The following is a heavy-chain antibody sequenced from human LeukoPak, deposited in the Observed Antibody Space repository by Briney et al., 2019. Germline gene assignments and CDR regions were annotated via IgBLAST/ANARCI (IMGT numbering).Heavy chain of an antibody. D-gene: IGHD1-26*01. V-gene: IGHV4-59*01. CDR1: GGSISSYY. CDR2: IYYSGST. Sequence: SETLSLTCTVSGGSISSYYWSWIRQPPGKGLEWIGYIYYSGSTNYNPSLKSRVTISVDTSKNQFSLKLSSVTAADTAVYYCAREDARSRYGGLSVGFDYWGQGTLVTVSS. CDR3: AREDARSRYGGLSVGFDY. J-gene: IGHJ4*02.